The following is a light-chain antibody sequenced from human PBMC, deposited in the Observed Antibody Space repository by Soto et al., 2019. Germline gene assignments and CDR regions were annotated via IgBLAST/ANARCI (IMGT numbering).Light chain of an antibody. V-gene: IGKV1-39*01. Sequence: DIQMTQSPSSLSVSVGDRVTMSCRTRQDIALYLNWYQQKPGKAPQLLIYGASNLQHGAPSRFSGSGSGTDFTLTITSLQPEDFATYFCQQNYYIPFNFGQGTKMEI. CDR1: QDIALY. CDR3: QQNYYIPFN. J-gene: IGKJ2*01. CDR2: GAS.